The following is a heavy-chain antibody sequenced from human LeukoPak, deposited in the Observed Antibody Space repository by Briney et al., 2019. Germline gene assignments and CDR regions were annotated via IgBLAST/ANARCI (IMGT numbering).Heavy chain of an antibody. CDR1: GYSISSGFY. Sequence: PSETLSLTCTVSGYSISSGFYWGWIRQPPGQGLEWMGSIYHSGSTYFNPSLKSRVTISVDTSNNQFSLKLSSVTAADTAVYYCAREVLATVTTFWFDSWGQGTLVTVSS. J-gene: IGHJ5*01. D-gene: IGHD4-17*01. CDR2: IYHSGST. CDR3: AREVLATVTTFWFDS. V-gene: IGHV4-38-2*02.